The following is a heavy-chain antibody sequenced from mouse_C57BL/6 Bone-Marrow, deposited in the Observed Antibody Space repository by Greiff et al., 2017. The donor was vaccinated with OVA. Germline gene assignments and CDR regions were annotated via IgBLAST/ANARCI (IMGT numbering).Heavy chain of an antibody. Sequence: VQLQQSGPGLVAPSQSLSITCTVSGFSLTSYAISWVRQPPGKGLEWLGVIWTGGGTNYNSALKSRLSISKDNSKSQVFLKMNSLQTDDTARYYCARVQLRLHYYAMDYWGQGTSVTVSS. V-gene: IGHV2-9-1*01. J-gene: IGHJ4*01. D-gene: IGHD3-2*02. CDR2: IWTGGGT. CDR3: ARVQLRLHYYAMDY. CDR1: GFSLTSYA.